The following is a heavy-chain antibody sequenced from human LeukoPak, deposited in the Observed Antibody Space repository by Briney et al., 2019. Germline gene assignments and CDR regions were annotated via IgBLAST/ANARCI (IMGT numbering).Heavy chain of an antibody. D-gene: IGHD6-19*01. CDR1: GFTFSDYY. J-gene: IGHJ4*02. CDR2: ISSSGSTI. Sequence: GGSLRLSCAASGFTFSDYYMSWIRQAPGKGLEWVSYISSSGSTIYYADSVKGRFTISRDNAKNSLYLHMNILRAEDTAVYYCARDSGIAVAGSQEFDYWGQGTLVTVSS. V-gene: IGHV3-11*01. CDR3: ARDSGIAVAGSQEFDY.